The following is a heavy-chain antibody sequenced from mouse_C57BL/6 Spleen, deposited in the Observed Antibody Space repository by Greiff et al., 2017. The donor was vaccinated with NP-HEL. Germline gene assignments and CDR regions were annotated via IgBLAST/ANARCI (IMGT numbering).Heavy chain of an antibody. Sequence: QVQLQQSGAELVRPGTSVKLSCKASGYTFTSYWMHWVKQRPGQGLGWIGVIDPSDSYTNYNQKFKGKATLTVDTSSSTAYMQLSSLTSEDSAVYYCARDYGNYYFDYWGQGTTLTVSS. D-gene: IGHD2-1*01. CDR1: GYTFTSYW. CDR3: ARDYGNYYFDY. V-gene: IGHV1-59*01. CDR2: IDPSDSYT. J-gene: IGHJ2*01.